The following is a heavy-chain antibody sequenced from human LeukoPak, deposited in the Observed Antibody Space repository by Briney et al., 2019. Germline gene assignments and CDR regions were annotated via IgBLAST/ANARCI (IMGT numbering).Heavy chain of an antibody. CDR1: GFTVSSNY. D-gene: IGHD1-26*01. V-gene: IGHV3-7*01. Sequence: GGSLRLSCAASGFTVSSNYMNWIRQAPGKGLEWVANIKQDGSEKYYVDSVKGRFTISRDNAKNSLYLQMNSLRAEDTAVYYCARDLHQVGVAYYFDYWGQGTLVTVSS. J-gene: IGHJ4*02. CDR3: ARDLHQVGVAYYFDY. CDR2: IKQDGSEK.